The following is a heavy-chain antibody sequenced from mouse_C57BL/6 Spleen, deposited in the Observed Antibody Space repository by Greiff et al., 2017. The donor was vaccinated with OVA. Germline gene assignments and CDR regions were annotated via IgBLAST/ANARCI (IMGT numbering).Heavy chain of an antibody. Sequence: EVKLQQSGPELVKPGASVKISCKASGYSFTDYNMNWVKQSNGKSLEWIGVINPNYGTTSYNQKFKGKATLTVDQSSSTAYMQLNSLTSEDSAVYYCATPHYYGSSYHAMDYWGQGTSVTVSS. CDR2: INPNYGTT. D-gene: IGHD1-1*01. CDR3: ATPHYYGSSYHAMDY. V-gene: IGHV1-39*01. J-gene: IGHJ4*01. CDR1: GYSFTDYN.